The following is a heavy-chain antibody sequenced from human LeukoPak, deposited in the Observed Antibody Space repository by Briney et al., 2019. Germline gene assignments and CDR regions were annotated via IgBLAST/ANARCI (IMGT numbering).Heavy chain of an antibody. V-gene: IGHV1-2*02. D-gene: IGHD6-19*01. Sequence: ASVKVSCKASGYTFTGYYIHWVRQAPRQGLEWMGWINPNSGGTNYAQKFQGRVTMTRDTSISTAYMELSRLRSDDTAVYYCARDPGIAVAGTRQAGFDPWGQGNLVTVSS. CDR2: INPNSGGT. J-gene: IGHJ5*02. CDR1: GYTFTGYY. CDR3: ARDPGIAVAGTRQAGFDP.